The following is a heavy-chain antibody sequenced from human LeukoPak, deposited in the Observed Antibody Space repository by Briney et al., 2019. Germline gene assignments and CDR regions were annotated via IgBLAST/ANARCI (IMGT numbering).Heavy chain of an antibody. D-gene: IGHD3-3*01. Sequence: SGGSLRLSCAAAGFIFSNYRMNWVRQAPGKGLEWVSYINSGSNTKYYANSVKGRFTISRDNAKNTLYLQMNSLRAEDTAVYYCARDGAEWLTTSHYYYYYYMDVWGKGTTVTVSS. CDR3: ARDGAEWLTTSHYYYYYYMDV. J-gene: IGHJ6*03. CDR2: INSGSNTK. V-gene: IGHV3-48*04. CDR1: GFIFSNYR.